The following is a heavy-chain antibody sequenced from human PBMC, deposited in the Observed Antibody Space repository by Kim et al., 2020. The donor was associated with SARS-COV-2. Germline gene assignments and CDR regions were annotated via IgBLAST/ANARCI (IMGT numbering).Heavy chain of an antibody. Sequence: GGSLRLSCAASGFTFDDYAMHWVRQAPGKGLEWVSLISGDGDSTYYADSVKGRFTISRDNSKKSLYLQMNSLRTEDTALYYCANYICSTTNCSSHDAFDIWGQGTMVTVSS. CDR2: ISGDGDST. V-gene: IGHV3-43*02. CDR1: GFTFDDYA. J-gene: IGHJ3*02. CDR3: ANYICSTTNCSSHDAFDI. D-gene: IGHD2-2*01.